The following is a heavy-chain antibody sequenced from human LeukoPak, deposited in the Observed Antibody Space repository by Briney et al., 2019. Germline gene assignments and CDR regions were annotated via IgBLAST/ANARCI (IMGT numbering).Heavy chain of an antibody. J-gene: IGHJ3*02. D-gene: IGHD1-26*01. CDR1: VFTFSSYA. CDR3: AREERSYYAAFGI. CDR2: ISSNGGST. V-gene: IGHV3-64*01. Sequence: GGSLRLSCAASVFTFSSYAMHWVRQAPGKGLEYVSAISSNGGSTYYANSVKGRFTISRDNSKNTLYLQMGSLRAEDMAVYYCAREERSYYAAFGIWGQGTMVTVSS.